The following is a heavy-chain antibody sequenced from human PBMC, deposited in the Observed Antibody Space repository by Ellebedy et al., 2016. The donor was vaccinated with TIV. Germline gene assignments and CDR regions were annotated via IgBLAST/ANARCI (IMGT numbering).Heavy chain of an antibody. Sequence: GESLKISCAASGFTLSLYTMSWVRQVPGKGLEWVASISSSSSSIYYADSVKGRFTISRDNADNSLYLQMNSLRVEDTAVFYCASRRHWGQGIPVTVSS. CDR1: GFTLSLYT. V-gene: IGHV3-21*01. CDR2: ISSSSSSI. J-gene: IGHJ4*02. CDR3: ASRRH.